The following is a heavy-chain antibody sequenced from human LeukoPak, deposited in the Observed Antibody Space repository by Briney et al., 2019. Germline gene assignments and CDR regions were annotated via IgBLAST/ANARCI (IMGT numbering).Heavy chain of an antibody. CDR2: IYYSGST. CDR1: GGSISSYY. CDR3: ARERGAVAFDY. J-gene: IGHJ4*01. Sequence: KPSETLSLTCTVSGGSISSYYWSWIRQPPGKGLEWIGYIYYSGSTNYNPSLKSRVTISVDTSKNQFSLKLSFVTAADTAVYYCARERGAVAFDYWGQEPWSPSPQ. V-gene: IGHV4-59*01. D-gene: IGHD6-19*01.